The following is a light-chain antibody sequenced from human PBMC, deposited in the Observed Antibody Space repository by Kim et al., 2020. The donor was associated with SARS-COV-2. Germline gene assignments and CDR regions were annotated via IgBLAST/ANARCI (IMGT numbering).Light chain of an antibody. CDR2: AVS. CDR1: SSDIGDYKY. CDR3: SSYTRSGTLYVV. J-gene: IGLJ3*02. Sequence: SFTISCAGISSDIGDYKYVSWYQQHPGKAPKLIISAVSDRPSGISNRFSGSKSGNTASLTISRLQAEDEADYYCSSYTRSGTLYVVFGGGTQLTVL. V-gene: IGLV2-14*04.